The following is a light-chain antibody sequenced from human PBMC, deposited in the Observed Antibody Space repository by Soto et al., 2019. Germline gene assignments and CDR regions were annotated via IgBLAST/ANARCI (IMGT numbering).Light chain of an antibody. CDR2: DAS. Sequence: DIQMTQSPSTLSASVGDRVTITCRASQTISNWLAWYQQNPGKAPKLLIYDASSLESGVPSRFSGSGSGTEFTLTISSLQPDDFATYYCQQYNSYWRTFGQGTKGDIK. V-gene: IGKV1-5*01. CDR3: QQYNSYWRT. CDR1: QTISNW. J-gene: IGKJ1*01.